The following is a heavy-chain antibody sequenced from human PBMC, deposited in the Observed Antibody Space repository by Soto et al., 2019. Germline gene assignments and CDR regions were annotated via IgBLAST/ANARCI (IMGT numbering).Heavy chain of an antibody. Sequence: SETLSLTCTVSGGSISSYYWSWIRQPPGKGLEWIGYIYYSGSTNYNPSIKSRVSIAVDTSKNQFSLKLSSVIAAVTAVYYCAGGYYDSSGYLLDPWGQGTLVTVS. CDR1: GGSISSYY. J-gene: IGHJ5*02. D-gene: IGHD3-22*01. CDR2: IYYSGST. CDR3: AGGYYDSSGYLLDP. V-gene: IGHV4-59*08.